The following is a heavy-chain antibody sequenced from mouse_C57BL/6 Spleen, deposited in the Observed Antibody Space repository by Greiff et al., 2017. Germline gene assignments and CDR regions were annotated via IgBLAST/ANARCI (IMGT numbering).Heavy chain of an antibody. CDR1: GYAFSSSW. CDR3: ASGDWDDAMDY. CDR2: IYPGDGDT. D-gene: IGHD4-1*01. Sequence: QVQLQQSGPELVKPGASVKISCKASGYAFSSSWMNWVKQRPGKGLEWIGRIYPGDGDTNYNGKFKGKATLTADKSSSTAYMQLSSLTSEDSAVYFCASGDWDDAMDYWGQGTSVTDSS. J-gene: IGHJ4*01. V-gene: IGHV1-82*01.